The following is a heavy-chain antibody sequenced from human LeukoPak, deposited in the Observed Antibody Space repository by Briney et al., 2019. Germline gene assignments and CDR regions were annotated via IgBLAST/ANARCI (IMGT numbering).Heavy chain of an antibody. D-gene: IGHD2-15*01. J-gene: IGHJ5*02. Sequence: SQTLSLTCTVSGGSISSGGYYWSWIRQPAGKGLEWIGRIYTSGSTNYNPSLKSRVTISVDTSKNQFSLKLSSVTAADTAVYYCARDRGGIQGLTHWFNPWGQGTLVTVSS. CDR3: ARDRGGIQGLTHWFNP. CDR2: IYTSGST. V-gene: IGHV4-61*02. CDR1: GGSISSGGYY.